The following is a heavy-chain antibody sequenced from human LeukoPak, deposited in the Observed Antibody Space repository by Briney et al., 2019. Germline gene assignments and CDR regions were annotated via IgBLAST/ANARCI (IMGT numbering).Heavy chain of an antibody. CDR3: ARGYASGIHYMDV. V-gene: IGHV3-64*01. CDR2: ISLTGDST. CDR1: GFTLSDHA. J-gene: IGHJ6*03. Sequence: PGGSLRLSCVASGFTLSDHAMHWVRQGPGKGLEYVSAISLTGDSTYYANSVKGRFTISRDDSKNTLYLQMGSLRTEDMAVYYCARGYASGIHYMDVWGKGSTVTVSS. D-gene: IGHD3-10*01.